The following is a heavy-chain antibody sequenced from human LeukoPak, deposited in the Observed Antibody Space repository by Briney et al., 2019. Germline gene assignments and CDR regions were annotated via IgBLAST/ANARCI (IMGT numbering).Heavy chain of an antibody. CDR3: ARPGVVRGVIPYYFDY. J-gene: IGHJ4*02. V-gene: IGHV1-18*01. D-gene: IGHD3-10*02. CDR1: GYTFTSYG. Sequence: ASVKVSCKASGYTFTSYGISWLRQAPGQGLEWMGWISAYNGNTNYAQKLQGRVTMTTDTSTSTAYMELRSLRSDDTAVYYCARPGVVRGVIPYYFDYWGQGTLVTVSS. CDR2: ISAYNGNT.